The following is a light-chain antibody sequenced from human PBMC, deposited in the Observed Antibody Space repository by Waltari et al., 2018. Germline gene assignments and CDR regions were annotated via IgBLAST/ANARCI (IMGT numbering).Light chain of an antibody. J-gene: IGLJ1*01. Sequence: QSALTQPRSVSGSPGQSVTISCTGTRSDVGAYDYVSWYQQRPGKAPELIIYDVTERPSGVPDRFSGYKSDDKASLTISGLQADDEADYYCCSYAGRYTNYVFGSGTKVTVL. CDR3: CSYAGRYTNYV. V-gene: IGLV2-11*01. CDR2: DVT. CDR1: RSDVGAYDY.